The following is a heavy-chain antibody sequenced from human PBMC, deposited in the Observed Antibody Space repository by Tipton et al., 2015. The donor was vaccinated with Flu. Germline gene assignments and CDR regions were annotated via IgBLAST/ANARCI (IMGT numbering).Heavy chain of an antibody. D-gene: IGHD5-12*01. J-gene: IGHJ2*01. CDR2: ISSDGITK. V-gene: IGHV3-30*18. CDR1: TLTFS. Sequence: RSLRLSCAASTLTFSIHWVRQAPGKGLEWVAVISSDGITKFYSDSVKGRFTVSKASSGNTLYLQMNSLRPEDTAVYYCAKEAKWREWYFDVWGRGTLVTVSS. CDR3: AKEAKWREWYFDV.